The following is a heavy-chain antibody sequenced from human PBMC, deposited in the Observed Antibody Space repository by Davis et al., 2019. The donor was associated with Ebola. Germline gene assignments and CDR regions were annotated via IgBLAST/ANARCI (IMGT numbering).Heavy chain of an antibody. V-gene: IGHV3-21*01. D-gene: IGHD3-22*01. CDR3: ASLFYYDSSPPYGMDV. CDR1: GFTFSSYS. Sequence: PGGSLRLSCAASGFTFSSYSMNWVRQAPGKGLEWVSSISSSSSYIYYADSVKGRFTISRDNAKNSLYLQMNSLRAEDTAVYYCASLFYYDSSPPYGMDVWGQGTTVTVSS. CDR2: ISSSSSYI. J-gene: IGHJ6*02.